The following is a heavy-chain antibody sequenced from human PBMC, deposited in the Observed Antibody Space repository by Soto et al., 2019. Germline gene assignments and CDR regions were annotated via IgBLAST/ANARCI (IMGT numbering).Heavy chain of an antibody. Sequence: SEPLSLPCGVSGGPISPTTWWSWVRAPPGKGLEWIEEIYHRGPTNYNPSLKSRITMSLDKSNNQFSLSLSSVTAADTAVYYCVRDAGYSRVWFDRWGQGTLVTVSS. CDR3: VRDAGYSRVWFDR. CDR2: IYHRGPT. V-gene: IGHV4-4*02. D-gene: IGHD1-26*01. CDR1: GGPISPTTW. J-gene: IGHJ5*02.